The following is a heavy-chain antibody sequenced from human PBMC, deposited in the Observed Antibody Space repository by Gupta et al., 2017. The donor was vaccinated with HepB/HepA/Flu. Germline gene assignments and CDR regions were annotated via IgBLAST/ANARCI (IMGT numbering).Heavy chain of an antibody. CDR2: ISRSGGLK. V-gene: IGHV3-48*03. CDR1: GFPFSNYE. D-gene: IGHD3-10*02. J-gene: IGHJ6*02. Sequence: EEHLVESGGGFVQPGGSRRRSCAASGFPFSNYEMNWVSQAPGKGLEWVSYISRSGGLKYYADSVKCRVTITRDNAKNSLSLQMNSLRAEDTAVYYCARDVSRVSMFDDYYYYGMDVWGQGTTVTVSS. CDR3: ARDVSRVSMFDDYYYYGMDV.